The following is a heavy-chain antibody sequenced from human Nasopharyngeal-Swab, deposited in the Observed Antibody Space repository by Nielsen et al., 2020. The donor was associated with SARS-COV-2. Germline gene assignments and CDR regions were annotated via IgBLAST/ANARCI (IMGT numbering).Heavy chain of an antibody. CDR2: IYYSGST. J-gene: IGHJ6*02. Sequence: GSLRLSCTVSGGSISSYYWSWIRQPPGKGLEWIGYIYYSGSTYYNPSLKSRVTISVDTSKNQFSLKLSSVTAADTAVYYCARAPSVYYYGMDVWGQGTTVTVSS. V-gene: IGHV4-59*12. CDR3: ARAPSVYYYGMDV. CDR1: GGSISSYY.